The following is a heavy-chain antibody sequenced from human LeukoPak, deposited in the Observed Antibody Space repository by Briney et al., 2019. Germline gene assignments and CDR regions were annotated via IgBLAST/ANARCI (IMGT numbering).Heavy chain of an antibody. Sequence: GGSLRLSCAASGFTFSSYGMHWGRQAPGKGLEWVAVISYDGSNKYYADSVKGRFTISRDNSKNTLYLQMNSLRAEDTAVYYCAKGRRLVVVPAAPDYWGQGTLVTVSS. J-gene: IGHJ4*02. D-gene: IGHD2-2*01. CDR3: AKGRRLVVVPAAPDY. CDR2: ISYDGSNK. CDR1: GFTFSSYG. V-gene: IGHV3-30*18.